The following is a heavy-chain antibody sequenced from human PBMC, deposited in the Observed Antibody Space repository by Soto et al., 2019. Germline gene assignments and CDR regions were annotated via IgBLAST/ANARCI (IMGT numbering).Heavy chain of an antibody. CDR1: GGSISSYY. Sequence: SETLSLTCTVSGGSISSYYWSWIRQPPGKGLEWIGYIYYSGSTNYNPSLKSRVTISVDTSKNQFSLKLSSVTAADTAVYYCARDARDIVVVVDTTGGSYYYYYYYMDVWGKGTTVTVSS. J-gene: IGHJ6*03. D-gene: IGHD2-15*01. CDR3: ARDARDIVVVVDTTGGSYYYYYYYMDV. V-gene: IGHV4-59*01. CDR2: IYYSGST.